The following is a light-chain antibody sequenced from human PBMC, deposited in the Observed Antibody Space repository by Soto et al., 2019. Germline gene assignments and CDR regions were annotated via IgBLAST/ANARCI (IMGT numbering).Light chain of an antibody. Sequence: EIVLTQSPGTLSLSPGERATLSCRASQSVSSSYLAWYQQKPGQAPRLLIYGASSRATGIPDRFSGSGSGTDFTLNISIQEPEDFAVYYCQQYGSSPKTFGQGTKLEIK. CDR3: QQYGSSPKT. J-gene: IGKJ2*01. CDR2: GAS. V-gene: IGKV3-20*01. CDR1: QSVSSSY.